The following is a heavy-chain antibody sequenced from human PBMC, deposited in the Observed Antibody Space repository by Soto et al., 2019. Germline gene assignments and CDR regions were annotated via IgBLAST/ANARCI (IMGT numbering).Heavy chain of an antibody. Sequence: EVQLVESGGGLVKPGGSLRLSCAASGFTFSSYSMNWVRQAPGKGLEWVSSISSSSSYIYYADSVKGRFTISRDNAKNSLYLQMNSLRAEDTAVYYCARFRHRVRGVYGMDVWGQGTTVTVSS. V-gene: IGHV3-21*01. J-gene: IGHJ6*02. CDR2: ISSSSSYI. CDR1: GFTFSSYS. D-gene: IGHD3-10*01. CDR3: ARFRHRVRGVYGMDV.